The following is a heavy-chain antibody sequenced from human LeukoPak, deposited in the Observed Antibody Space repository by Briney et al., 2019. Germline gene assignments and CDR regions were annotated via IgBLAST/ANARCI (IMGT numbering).Heavy chain of an antibody. CDR3: ARDCSSTSCYRMDA. D-gene: IGHD2-2*01. Sequence: AGGSLRLSCAASGFTVSSNYMSWVRQAPGKGLEWVSVIYSGGSTYYADSVKGRFTIFRDNSKNTLYLQMNSLRAEDTAVYYCARDCSSTSCYRMDAWGKGTTVTVSS. CDR1: GFTVSSNY. V-gene: IGHV3-66*02. CDR2: IYSGGST. J-gene: IGHJ6*04.